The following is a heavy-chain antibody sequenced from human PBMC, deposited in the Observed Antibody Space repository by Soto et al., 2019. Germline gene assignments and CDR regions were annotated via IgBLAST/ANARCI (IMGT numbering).Heavy chain of an antibody. CDR1: GYTFTSYG. V-gene: IGHV1-18*01. J-gene: IGHJ4*02. CDR2: ITTDKGKT. CDR3: ATRSPAFDY. Sequence: QVQLVQSGPEVKKPGASVKVSCKTSGYTFTSYGISWVRQAPGQGLEWMGWITTDKGKTTYAQKFQGRVTKNTDTSTSTANMEMRSLRSDDTAVYYCATRSPAFDYWGQGRLVTVSS.